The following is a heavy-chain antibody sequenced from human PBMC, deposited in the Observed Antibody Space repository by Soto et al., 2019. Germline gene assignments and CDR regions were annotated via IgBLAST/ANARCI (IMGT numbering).Heavy chain of an antibody. J-gene: IGHJ6*02. CDR3: ARYGSFRTDKHYYYGMDV. CDR2: INPNIRGT. V-gene: IGHV1-2*04. CDR1: GYTFTVYY. D-gene: IGHD2-15*01. Sequence: ASVKVSCKASGYTFTVYYMHWVRQAPGQGLEWMGWINPNIRGTNYAQKFQGWVTMTRDTSISTAYMELSRLRSDDTAVYYCARYGSFRTDKHYYYGMDVWGQGTTVSVSS.